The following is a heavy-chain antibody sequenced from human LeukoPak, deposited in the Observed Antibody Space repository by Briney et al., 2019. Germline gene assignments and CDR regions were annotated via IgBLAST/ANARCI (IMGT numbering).Heavy chain of an antibody. CDR1: GYTFTSYY. Sequence: ASVKVSCKASGYTFTSYYVNWVRQAPGQGLEWVGWINSNLGDTDYAQQFQGRVSITRNTAINTVYMEIRGLTSDDTAVYYCARGSYRYEDRGLDPWGQGTLITVSS. D-gene: IGHD3-16*02. V-gene: IGHV1-8*01. J-gene: IGHJ5*02. CDR2: INSNLGDT. CDR3: ARGSYRYEDRGLDP.